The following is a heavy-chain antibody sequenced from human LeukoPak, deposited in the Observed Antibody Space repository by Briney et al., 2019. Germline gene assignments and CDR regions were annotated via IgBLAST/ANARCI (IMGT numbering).Heavy chain of an antibody. CDR1: GGSVSSGNYY. Sequence: SETLSLTCTVSGGSVSSGNYYWSWIRQPPGKGLEWIGEINHSGSTNYNPSLKSRVTISVDTSKNQFSLKLSSVTAADTAVYYCARGTQSGYFDLWGRGTLVTVSS. V-gene: IGHV4-39*07. J-gene: IGHJ2*01. CDR2: INHSGST. CDR3: ARGTQSGYFDL.